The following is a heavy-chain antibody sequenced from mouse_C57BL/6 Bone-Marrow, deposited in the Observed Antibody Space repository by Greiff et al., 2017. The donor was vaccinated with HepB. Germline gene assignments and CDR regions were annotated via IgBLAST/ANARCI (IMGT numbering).Heavy chain of an antibody. D-gene: IGHD1-1*01. CDR1: GYTFTSYG. V-gene: IGHV1-81*01. J-gene: IGHJ4*01. CDR2: IYPRSGNT. Sequence: VKLVESGAELARPGASVKLSCKASGYTFTSYGISWVKQRTGQGLEWIGEIYPRSGNTYYNEKFKGKATLTADKSSSTAYMELRSLTAEDSAVYLCASTTTVDYDAMDYWGQGTSVTVSS. CDR3: ASTTTVDYDAMDY.